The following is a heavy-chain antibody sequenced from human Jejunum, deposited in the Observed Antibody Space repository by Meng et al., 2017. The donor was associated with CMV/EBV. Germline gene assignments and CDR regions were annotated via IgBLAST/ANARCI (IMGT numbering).Heavy chain of an antibody. V-gene: IGHV3-30*02. CDR2: IHYAWDSQ. CDR3: AKNRDGIDS. CDR1: GFTFSRSV. J-gene: IGHJ4*02. D-gene: IGHD2/OR15-2a*01. Sequence: VALGGSGGGLVQPGGSLRLSCVTSGFTFSRSVMHWVRQAPGKPLEWVSFIHYAWDSQYYADSVKGRLTISRDDSRNTVYLQMNSLTTEDTAVYYCAKNRDGIDSWGQGTLVTVSS.